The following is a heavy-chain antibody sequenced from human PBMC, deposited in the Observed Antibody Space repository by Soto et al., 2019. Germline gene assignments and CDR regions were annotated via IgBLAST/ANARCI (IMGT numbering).Heavy chain of an antibody. V-gene: IGHV3-23*01. CDR1: GFTFSSYA. CDR3: AKVRDISSWYYYYYGMDV. CDR2: ISASGGST. Sequence: GGSLRLSCAASGFTFSSYAMSWIRQAAGKGLEWIWAISASGGSTYYADSVKGRFTISEDKTKNTLYLQMNSLRDEDTAVYYCAKVRDISSWYYYYYGMDVWGQGTTVTVSS. D-gene: IGHD6-13*01. J-gene: IGHJ6*02.